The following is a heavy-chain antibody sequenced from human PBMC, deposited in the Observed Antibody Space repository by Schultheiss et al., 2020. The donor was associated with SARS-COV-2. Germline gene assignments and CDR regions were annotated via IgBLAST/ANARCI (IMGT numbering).Heavy chain of an antibody. D-gene: IGHD2-2*01. V-gene: IGHV4-61*02. Sequence: SETLSLTCTVSGGSISSSSYYWGWIRQPAGKGLEWIGRIYTSGSTNYNPSLKSRVTMSVDTSKNQFSLKLSSVTAADTAVYYCARGRTNLVVPAAMAYYYYGMDVWGQGTTVTVSS. J-gene: IGHJ6*02. CDR1: GGSISSSSYY. CDR2: IYTSGST. CDR3: ARGRTNLVVPAAMAYYYYGMDV.